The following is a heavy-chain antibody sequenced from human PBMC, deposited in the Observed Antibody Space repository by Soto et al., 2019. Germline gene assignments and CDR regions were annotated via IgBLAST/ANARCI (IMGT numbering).Heavy chain of an antibody. J-gene: IGHJ5*02. CDR1: GGSISSGDYY. D-gene: IGHD2-2*01. Sequence: SETLPLTWTVSGGSISSGDYYWSWIRQPPGKGLEWIGYIYYSGSTYYNPSLKSRVTISVDTSKNQFSLKLSSVTAADTAVYYCASVVVVPAGTIDLWGQGTLVTVSS. CDR3: ASVVVVPAGTIDL. CDR2: IYYSGST. V-gene: IGHV4-30-4*01.